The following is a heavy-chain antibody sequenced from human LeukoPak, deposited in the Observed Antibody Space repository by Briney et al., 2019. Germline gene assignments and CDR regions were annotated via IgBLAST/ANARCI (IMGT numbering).Heavy chain of an antibody. V-gene: IGHV3-30*01. CDR1: GFTFSSLA. CDR3: ARDLAIATPLSD. D-gene: IGHD5-24*01. Sequence: GGSLRLSCAASGFTFSSLAMNWVRQAPGKGLEWVAAISYDGNNERYADSVKGRFTISRDNSKNTLILQMNSLRPEDTAVYYCARDLAIATPLSDWGQGTLVTVSS. J-gene: IGHJ4*02. CDR2: ISYDGNNE.